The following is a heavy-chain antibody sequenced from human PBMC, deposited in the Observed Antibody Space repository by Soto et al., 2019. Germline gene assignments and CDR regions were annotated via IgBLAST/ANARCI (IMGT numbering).Heavy chain of an antibody. Sequence: PGGSLRLSCAASGFTFSSYAMNWVRQAPGKGLEWVSGIGGSGDRRNYADTVKGRFTISRDNSKNTLYLQMSSLRAEDTAVYYCAKDRSTYSSSSVEYWGQGTLVTVSS. CDR3: AKDRSTYSSSSVEY. V-gene: IGHV3-23*01. J-gene: IGHJ4*02. D-gene: IGHD6-6*01. CDR2: IGGSGDRR. CDR1: GFTFSSYA.